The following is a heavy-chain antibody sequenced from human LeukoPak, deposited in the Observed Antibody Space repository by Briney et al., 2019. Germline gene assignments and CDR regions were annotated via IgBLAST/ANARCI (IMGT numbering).Heavy chain of an antibody. V-gene: IGHV3-74*01. D-gene: IGHD2-2*01. CDR3: ARVGGYCSITSCSFFDP. J-gene: IGHJ5*02. Sequence: GGSLRLSCAASGFTFSSYWMHWVRQAPGKGLAWVSRINSDGSSTSYADSVKGRFTISRDNAKNTLYLQMNSLRAEDTAVYYCARVGGYCSITSCSFFDPWGQGTLVTVSS. CDR1: GFTFSSYW. CDR2: INSDGSST.